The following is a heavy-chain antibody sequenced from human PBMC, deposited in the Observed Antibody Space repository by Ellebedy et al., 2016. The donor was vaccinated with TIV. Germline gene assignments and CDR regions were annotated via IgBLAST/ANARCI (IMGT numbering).Heavy chain of an antibody. CDR3: ARSVVPAAIVWFNS. D-gene: IGHD2-2*02. CDR1: GFTFSDYY. V-gene: IGHV3-11*01. Sequence: GESLKISCAASGFTFSDYYMSWIRQAPGKGLEWVSYISSSGSTIYYADSVKGRFTISRDNAKNSLYLQMNSLGAEDTAVYYCARSVVPAAIVWFNSWGQGTLVTVSS. CDR2: ISSSGSTI. J-gene: IGHJ5*01.